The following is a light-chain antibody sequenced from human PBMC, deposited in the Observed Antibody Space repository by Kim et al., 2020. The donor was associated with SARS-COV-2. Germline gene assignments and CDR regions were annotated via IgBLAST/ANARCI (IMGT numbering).Light chain of an antibody. V-gene: IGKV3-15*01. CDR3: QQYNNWAIT. CDR1: QCVGSN. J-gene: IGKJ5*01. CDR2: GAS. Sequence: LSPGERATTSCTAHQCVGSNVAWYPRKPGQAPRLLIYGASTRATGIPARFSGSGSGTEFTLTISSLQSEDFAVYYCQQYNNWAITFGQGTRLEIK.